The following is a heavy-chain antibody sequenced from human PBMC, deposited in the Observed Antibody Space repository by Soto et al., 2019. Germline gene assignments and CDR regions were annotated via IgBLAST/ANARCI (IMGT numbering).Heavy chain of an antibody. CDR3: VRDIVVVVAATPTPPFDY. CDR2: INAGNGNT. D-gene: IGHD2-15*01. V-gene: IGHV1-3*01. CDR1: GYTFTSYA. Sequence: QVQLVQSGAEVKKPGASVKVSCKASGYTFTSYAMHWVRQAPGQRLEWMGWINAGNGNTKYSQKFQGRVTITRDTSASTAYMELSSLRSEDTAVYYCVRDIVVVVAATPTPPFDYWGQGTLVTVSS. J-gene: IGHJ4*02.